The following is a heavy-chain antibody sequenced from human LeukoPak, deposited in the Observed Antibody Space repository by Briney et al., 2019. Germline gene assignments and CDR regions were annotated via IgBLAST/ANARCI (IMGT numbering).Heavy chain of an antibody. V-gene: IGHV2-5*01. CDR2: IYWNDDK. J-gene: IGHJ3*02. CDR1: GFSLSTSGVG. D-gene: IGHD6-13*01. Sequence: SGPTLVNPTQTLTLTCTFSGFSLSTSGVGVGWIRQPPGKALEWLALIYWNDDKRYSPSLKSRLTITKDTSKNQVVLTMTNMDPVDTATYYCAHSPGIAAAATDAFDIWGQGTTVTVSS. CDR3: AHSPGIAAAATDAFDI.